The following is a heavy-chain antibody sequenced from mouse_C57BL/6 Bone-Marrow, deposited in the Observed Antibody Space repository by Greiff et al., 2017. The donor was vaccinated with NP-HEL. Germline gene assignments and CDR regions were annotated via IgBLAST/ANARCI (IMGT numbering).Heavy chain of an antibody. CDR3: ARVIYDGYYYAMDY. Sequence: VQGVESGPGLVQPSQSLSITCTVSGFSLTSYGVHWVRQSPGKGLEWLGVIWSGGSTDYNAAFISRLSISKDNSKCQVFFKMNSLQADDTAIYYCARVIYDGYYYAMDYWGQGTSVTVSS. J-gene: IGHJ4*01. D-gene: IGHD2-3*01. CDR1: GFSLTSYG. V-gene: IGHV2-2*01. CDR2: IWSGGST.